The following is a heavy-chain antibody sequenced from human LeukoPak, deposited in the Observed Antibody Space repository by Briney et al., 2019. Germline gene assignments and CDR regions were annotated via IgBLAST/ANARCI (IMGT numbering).Heavy chain of an antibody. D-gene: IGHD3-10*01. J-gene: IGHJ3*02. Sequence: GGSLRLSCAASGFTFDDYGMSWVRQAPGKGLEWVSGINWNGGSTGYADSVKGRFTISRDNAKNTLYLQMNSLRAEDTAVYYCASSLWFGDFGAFDIWGQGTMVTVSS. CDR3: ASSLWFGDFGAFDI. V-gene: IGHV3-20*04. CDR1: GFTFDDYG. CDR2: INWNGGST.